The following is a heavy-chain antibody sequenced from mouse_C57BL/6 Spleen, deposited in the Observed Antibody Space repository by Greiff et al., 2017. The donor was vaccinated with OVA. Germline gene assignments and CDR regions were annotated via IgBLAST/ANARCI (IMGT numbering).Heavy chain of an antibody. CDR2: ISSGGDYL. CDR1: GFTFSSYA. D-gene: IGHD1-1*01. V-gene: IGHV5-9-1*02. Sequence: EVQRVESGEGLVKPGGSLKLSCAASGFTFSSYAMSWVRQTPEKRLEWVAYISSGGDYLYYADTVKGRFTISRDNARNTLYLQMSSLKSEDTAMYYCTRFTTVVATRYFDVWGTGTTVTVAS. CDR3: TRFTTVVATRYFDV. J-gene: IGHJ1*03.